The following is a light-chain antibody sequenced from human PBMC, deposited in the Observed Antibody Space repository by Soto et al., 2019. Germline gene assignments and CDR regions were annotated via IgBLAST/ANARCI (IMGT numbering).Light chain of an antibody. V-gene: IGLV1-40*01. Sequence: QSFLTQPPSVSGAPGQRVTSSCTGSSSNIGAGYDVHWYQQLPGTAPKLLIYGNSNRPSGVPDRFSGSKSGTSASLAITGLQAEDEADYYCQSYDSSLSAPYVFGTGTKVTVL. CDR2: GNS. J-gene: IGLJ1*01. CDR3: QSYDSSLSAPYV. CDR1: SSNIGAGYD.